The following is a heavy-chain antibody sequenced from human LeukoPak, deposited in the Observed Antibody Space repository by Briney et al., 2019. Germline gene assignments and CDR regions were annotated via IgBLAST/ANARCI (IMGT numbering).Heavy chain of an antibody. J-gene: IGHJ4*02. CDR3: ARLGYYDALTDILDDF. CDR1: GFIVSSNY. V-gene: IGHV3-53*01. CDR2: IYSGGST. Sequence: PGGSLRLSCAASGFIVSSNYMSWARQAPGKGLEWVSIIYSGGSTYYADSVKGRFTISRDISKNTLHLQMNSLRAEDTAVYYCARLGYYDALTDILDDFWGQGTLVTVSS. D-gene: IGHD3-9*01.